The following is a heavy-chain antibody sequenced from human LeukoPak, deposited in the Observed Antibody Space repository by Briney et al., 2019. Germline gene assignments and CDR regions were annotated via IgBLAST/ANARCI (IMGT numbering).Heavy chain of an antibody. J-gene: IGHJ4*02. D-gene: IGHD3-10*01. CDR3: ARQLLWFGELGGMDV. CDR2: IYYSGST. Sequence: SETLSLTCTVSGGSISSYYWSWIRQPPGKGXXXXXXIYYSGSTNYNPSLKSRVTISVDTSKNQFSLKLSSVTAADTAVYYCARQLLWFGELGGMDVWGQGALVTVSS. V-gene: IGHV4-59*01. CDR1: GGSISSYY.